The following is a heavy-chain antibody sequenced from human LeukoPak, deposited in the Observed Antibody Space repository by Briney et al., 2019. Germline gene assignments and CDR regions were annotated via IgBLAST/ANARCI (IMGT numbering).Heavy chain of an antibody. Sequence: SETLSLTCTVSGGSISSYYWSWIRQPAGKGLEWIGRIYTSGSTNYNPSLKSRVTMSVDTSKNQFSLKLSSVTAADTAVYYCARDQGIGPDYYYYYMDVWGKGTTVTVSS. D-gene: IGHD1-26*01. CDR1: GGSISSYY. V-gene: IGHV4-4*07. CDR3: ARDQGIGPDYYYYYMDV. J-gene: IGHJ6*03. CDR2: IYTSGST.